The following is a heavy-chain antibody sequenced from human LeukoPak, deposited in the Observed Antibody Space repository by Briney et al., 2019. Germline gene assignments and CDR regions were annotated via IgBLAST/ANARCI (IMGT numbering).Heavy chain of an antibody. CDR2: IYYSGST. D-gene: IGHD6-19*01. CDR3: ASTKLGYSSGWH. J-gene: IGHJ4*02. CDR1: GGSISSSYS. V-gene: IGHV4-39*01. Sequence: SETLPLTCTVSGGSISSSYSWGWIRQPPGKGLEWIGNIYYSGSTYYNSSLKSRVTISVDTSKNQFSLKLSSVTASDTAIYYCASTKLGYSSGWHWGQGTLVTVSS.